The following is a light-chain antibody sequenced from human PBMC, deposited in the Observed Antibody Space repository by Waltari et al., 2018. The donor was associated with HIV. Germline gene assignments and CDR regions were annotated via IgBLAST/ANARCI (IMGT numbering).Light chain of an antibody. V-gene: IGLV1-40*01. CDR1: NSTIGAGFD. CDR2: ATT. Sequence: SVLTPAPSVSGAPGQRVTISCTGSNSTIGAGFDLHWYRQLPVTAPKLLIYATTNRPSGVPDRFSGSKSGTSASLAITGLQAEDEADYYCQSYDSSLSGYVFATGTRVTVL. J-gene: IGLJ1*01. CDR3: QSYDSSLSGYV.